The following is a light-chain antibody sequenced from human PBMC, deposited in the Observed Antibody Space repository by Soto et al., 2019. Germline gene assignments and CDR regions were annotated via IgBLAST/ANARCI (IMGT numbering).Light chain of an antibody. CDR3: QHYGSSPT. Sequence: EMVLRHSPYTLSLSPGERAALYCTASQRVTSNYLAWYQKKPDQAPRLLIYGASIRANGIPDRFSGSGSGTDFSVTISRLEPEDFAVSYRQHYGSSPTFGRGTKVDIK. V-gene: IGKV3-20*01. CDR2: GAS. J-gene: IGKJ4*01. CDR1: QRVTSNY.